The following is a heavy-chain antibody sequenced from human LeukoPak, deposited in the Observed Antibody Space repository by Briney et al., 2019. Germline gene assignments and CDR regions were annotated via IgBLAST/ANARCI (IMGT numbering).Heavy chain of an antibody. J-gene: IGHJ4*02. Sequence: GGSLRLSCAASGFTFISYAMHWVRQAPGKGLEWVAVISYDGSNKYYADSVKGRFTISRDNSKNTLYLQMNSLRAEDTAVYYCARGSSGSYNFLDYWGQGTLVTVSS. CDR3: ARGSSGSYNFLDY. V-gene: IGHV3-30*04. CDR1: GFTFISYA. D-gene: IGHD1-26*01. CDR2: ISYDGSNK.